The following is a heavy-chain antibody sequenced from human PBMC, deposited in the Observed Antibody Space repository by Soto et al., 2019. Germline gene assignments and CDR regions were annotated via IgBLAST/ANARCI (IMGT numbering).Heavy chain of an antibody. CDR2: IIPMFGTA. CDR3: ATGLPSVIRGLSLSHYCYYFSLDV. D-gene: IGHD3-10*01. Sequence: QVQLVQSGAEVKKPGSSVKVSCKASGGTFSDYAINWVRQAPGQGLEWMGGIIPMFGTANYAQKFQGRITITADESSTTAYMELSTLRSEDTALYYCATGLPSVIRGLSLSHYCYYFSLDVWGQGTTVTVSS. J-gene: IGHJ6*03. V-gene: IGHV1-69*01. CDR1: GGTFSDYA.